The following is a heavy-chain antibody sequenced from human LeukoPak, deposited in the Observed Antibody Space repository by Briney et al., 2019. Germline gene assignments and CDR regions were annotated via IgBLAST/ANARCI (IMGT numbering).Heavy chain of an antibody. D-gene: IGHD3-9*01. CDR1: GFTFSSYA. CDR3: ARGLRYFDWPYFDY. J-gene: IGHJ4*02. CDR2: ISGSGGST. V-gene: IGHV3-23*01. Sequence: GASLRLSCAASGFTFSSYAMSWVRQAPGKGLEWVSAISGSGGSTYYADSVKGRFTISRDNSKNTLYLQMNSLRAEDTAVYYCARGLRYFDWPYFDYWGQGTLVTVSS.